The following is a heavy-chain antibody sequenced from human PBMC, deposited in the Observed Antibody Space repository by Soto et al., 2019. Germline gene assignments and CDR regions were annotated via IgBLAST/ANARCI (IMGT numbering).Heavy chain of an antibody. CDR1: GFTFSGSA. Sequence: HPGGSMKLSCAASGFTFSGSAMHWVRQASGKGLEWVGRIRSKANSYATAYAASVKGRFTISRDDSKNTAYLQMNSLKTEDTAVYYCARHVVESLSFGERVHHFDYWGHGTLVTVSS. J-gene: IGHJ4*01. CDR3: ARHVVESLSFGERVHHFDY. D-gene: IGHD3-10*01. V-gene: IGHV3-73*01. CDR2: IRSKANSYAT.